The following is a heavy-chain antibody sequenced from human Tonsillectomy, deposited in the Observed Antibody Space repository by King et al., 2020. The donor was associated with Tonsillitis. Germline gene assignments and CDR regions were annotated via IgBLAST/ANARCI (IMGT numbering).Heavy chain of an antibody. CDR2: IYASWSS. CDR3: ARVPPYVKYSYVFDI. Sequence: VQLQESCPGRVKPSQTLSLTCIVFGGFFKSSSYSGIWFGQSGGKGLEGHLTIYASWSSDYNPPLKSRDTLSVDTSKNQCSLKLSSVTATDTAVYYCARVPPYVKYSYVFDIWGHGTMVTVSS. D-gene: IGHD5-18*01. V-gene: IGHV4-61*02. CDR1: GGFFKSSSYS. J-gene: IGHJ3*02.